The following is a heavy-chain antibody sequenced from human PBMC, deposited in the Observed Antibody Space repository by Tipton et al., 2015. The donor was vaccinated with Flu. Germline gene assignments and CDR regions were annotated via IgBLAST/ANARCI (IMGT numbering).Heavy chain of an antibody. CDR3: ARESYSSSWYSPGAGAFDI. Sequence: LRLSCAISGDSVSSNSAAWNWIRQPPSRGLEWLGRTYYRSKWYNDYAVSVKSRITINPDTSKNQFSLQLNSVTPEDTAVYYCARESYSSSWYSPGAGAFDIWGQGTMVTVSS. CDR1: GDSVSSNSAA. V-gene: IGHV6-1*01. J-gene: IGHJ3*02. CDR2: TYYRSKWYN. D-gene: IGHD6-13*01.